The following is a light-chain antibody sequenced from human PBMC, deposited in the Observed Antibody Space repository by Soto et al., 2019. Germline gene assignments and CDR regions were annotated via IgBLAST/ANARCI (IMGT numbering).Light chain of an antibody. CDR2: DAS. CDR3: QQRSNWLT. CDR1: QSVSRY. V-gene: IGKV3-11*01. Sequence: IVLTQSPATLSLSPGERATLSSRAGQSVSRYLDWYQQKPGQPPKLLIYDASSRATGIPARFSGSGSGTDFTLTISSLEPEDFAVYYCQQRSNWLTFGGGTKVEIK. J-gene: IGKJ4*01.